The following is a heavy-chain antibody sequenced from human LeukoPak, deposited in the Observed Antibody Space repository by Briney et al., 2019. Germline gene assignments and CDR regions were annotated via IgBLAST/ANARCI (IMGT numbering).Heavy chain of an antibody. Sequence: SETLSLTCTVSGGSFGNYYWSWIRQPPGKGLEWIGYIYDSGTTNYNASLKSRVAISVDTATNQFSLKLRSVTAADTAVYYCARVGRYSRVFDIWGQGTMVTVSS. CDR2: IYDSGTT. D-gene: IGHD1-26*01. CDR1: GGSFGNYY. CDR3: ARVGRYSRVFDI. V-gene: IGHV4-59*01. J-gene: IGHJ3*02.